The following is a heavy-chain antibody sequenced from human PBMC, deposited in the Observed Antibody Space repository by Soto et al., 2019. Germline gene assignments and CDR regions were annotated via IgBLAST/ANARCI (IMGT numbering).Heavy chain of an antibody. J-gene: IGHJ4*02. CDR1: GGSIISYY. Sequence: SETLSLTCTVSGGSIISYYWSWIRQPAGKGLEWIGRIYTSGSTNYNPSLKSRVTMSVDTSKNQFSLKLSSVTAADTAVYYCARDNDSSGYYFDYWGQGTLVTVSS. CDR3: ARDNDSSGYYFDY. V-gene: IGHV4-4*07. D-gene: IGHD3-22*01. CDR2: IYTSGST.